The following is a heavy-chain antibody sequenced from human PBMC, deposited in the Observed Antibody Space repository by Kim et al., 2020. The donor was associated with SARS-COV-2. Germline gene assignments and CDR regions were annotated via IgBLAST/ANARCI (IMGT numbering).Heavy chain of an antibody. Sequence: SETLSLTCTVSGGSISSYYWSWIRQPPGKGLEWIGYIYYSGSTNYNPSLKSRVTISVDTSKNQFSLKLSSVTAADTAVYYCARDQVTGTTNWFDPWGQGTLVTVSS. CDR1: GGSISSYY. CDR2: IYYSGST. V-gene: IGHV4-59*01. J-gene: IGHJ5*02. CDR3: ARDQVTGTTNWFDP. D-gene: IGHD1-7*01.